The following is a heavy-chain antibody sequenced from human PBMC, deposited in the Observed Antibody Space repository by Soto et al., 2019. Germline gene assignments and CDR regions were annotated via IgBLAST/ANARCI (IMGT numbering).Heavy chain of an antibody. V-gene: IGHV3-30-3*01. CDR2: ISHDGDNQ. J-gene: IGHJ6*02. D-gene: IGHD3-16*02. Sequence: QVQLVESGGGVVQPGRSLRLSCVASGFSITNYAVHWVRQAPGKGLEWVAVISHDGDNQYYAESVKGRFTISRDNSKNTLFLQMNSLRPEDTAVYYCARDLYVWGSYRPYGMDVWGQGTTVTVSS. CDR3: ARDLYVWGSYRPYGMDV. CDR1: GFSITNYA.